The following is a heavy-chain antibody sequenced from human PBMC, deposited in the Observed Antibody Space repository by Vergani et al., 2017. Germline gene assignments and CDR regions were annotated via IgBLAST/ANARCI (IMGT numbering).Heavy chain of an antibody. CDR2: INPSGGST. V-gene: IGHV1-46*01. J-gene: IGHJ4*02. Sequence: QVQLVQSGAEVKKPGSSVKVSCKASGGTFSSYAISWVRQAPGQGLEWMGIINPSGGSTSYAQKFQGRVTMTRDTSTSTVYMEVSSLRSEDTAVYYCARGPARGSYYGVYWGQGTLVTVSS. CDR1: GGTFSSYA. CDR3: ARGPARGSYYGVY. D-gene: IGHD1-26*01.